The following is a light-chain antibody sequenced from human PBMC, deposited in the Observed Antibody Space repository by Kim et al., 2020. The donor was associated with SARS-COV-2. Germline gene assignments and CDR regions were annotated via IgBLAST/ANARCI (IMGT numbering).Light chain of an antibody. J-gene: IGLJ1*01. CDR3: QSYDSSRYV. CDR1: SGNIASNS. Sequence: GKTVTISCTGSSGNIASNSVQWYQQRPGSAPTTVIYGDNQRPSGVPDRFSGSIDSSSNSASLTISGLKAEDETDYYCQSYDSSRYVFGTGTKVTVL. CDR2: GDN. V-gene: IGLV6-57*02.